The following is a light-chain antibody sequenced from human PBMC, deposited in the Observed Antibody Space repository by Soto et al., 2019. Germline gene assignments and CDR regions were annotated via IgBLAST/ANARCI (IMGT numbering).Light chain of an antibody. CDR1: ISDIGAYDY. J-gene: IGLJ1*01. CDR3: LSFTTTSTHV. V-gene: IGLV2-14*01. Sequence: QAVLTQAASLSGSPGQSITISCTGTISDIGAYDYVSWFQQHPGKAPKLMISEVNNRPSGVSNRFSGSKSGNTAYLTISGLQVEDEAEYFCLSFTTTSTHVFGTGTKVTVL. CDR2: EVN.